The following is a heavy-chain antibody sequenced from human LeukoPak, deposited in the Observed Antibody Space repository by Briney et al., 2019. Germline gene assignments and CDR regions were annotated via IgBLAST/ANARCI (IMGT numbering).Heavy chain of an antibody. J-gene: IGHJ4*02. D-gene: IGHD2-2*01. V-gene: IGHV3-23*01. CDR3: AKISVNIVVVPAALFFDY. CDR2: ISGSGGST. Sequence: SCKASGYTFSSYAMSWVRQAPGKGLEWVSAISGSGGSTYYADSVKGRFTISRDNSKNTLYLQMNSLRAEDTAVYYCAKISVNIVVVPAALFFDYWGQGTLVTVSS. CDR1: GYTFSSYA.